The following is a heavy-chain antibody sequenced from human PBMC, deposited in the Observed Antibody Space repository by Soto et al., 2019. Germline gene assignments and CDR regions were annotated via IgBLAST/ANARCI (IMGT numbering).Heavy chain of an antibody. J-gene: IGHJ4*02. Sequence: SVKVSCKASGGTFSSYAISWVRQAPGQGLEWMGGIIPIFGTANYAQKFQGRVTITADESTSTAYMELSSLRSEDTAVYYCARLVPYGSGSRYYFDYWGQGTLVTVSS. CDR1: GGTFSSYA. CDR3: ARLVPYGSGSRYYFDY. CDR2: IIPIFGTA. V-gene: IGHV1-69*13. D-gene: IGHD3-10*01.